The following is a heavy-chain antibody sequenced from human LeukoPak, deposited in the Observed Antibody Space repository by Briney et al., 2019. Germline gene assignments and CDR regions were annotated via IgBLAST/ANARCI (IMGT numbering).Heavy chain of an antibody. CDR2: IYYSGST. V-gene: IGHV4-30-4*01. CDR3: ARALGYSSSWYPYYFDY. D-gene: IGHD6-13*01. CDR1: GGSISSGDYY. Sequence: PSQTLSLTCTVSGGSISSGDYYWSWIRQPPGKGLEWIGYIYYSGSTYYNPSLKSRVTISVDTSKNQFSLKLSSVTAADTAVYYCARALGYSSSWYPYYFDYWGQGTLVTVSS. J-gene: IGHJ4*02.